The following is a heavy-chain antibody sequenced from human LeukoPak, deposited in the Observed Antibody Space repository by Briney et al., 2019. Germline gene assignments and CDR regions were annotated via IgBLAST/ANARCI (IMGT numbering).Heavy chain of an antibody. CDR2: INHSGST. J-gene: IGHJ5*02. CDR3: ARVLTRAPPMVRGVRNWFDP. V-gene: IGHV4-34*01. D-gene: IGHD3-10*01. Sequence: PSETLSLTCAVYGGSFSGYYWSWIRQPPGRGLEWIGEINHSGSTNYNPSLKSRVTISVDTSKHQFSLKLSSVTAADTAVYYCARVLTRAPPMVRGVRNWFDPWGQGTLVTVSS. CDR1: GGSFSGYY.